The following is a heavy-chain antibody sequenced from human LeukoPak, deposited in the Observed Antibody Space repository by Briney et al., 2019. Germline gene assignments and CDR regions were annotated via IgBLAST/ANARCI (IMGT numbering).Heavy chain of an antibody. CDR1: GFTFSCCA. CDR3: VKDRRPGVSSPFDY. CDR2: ISSDENTK. Sequence: GGSLRLSCAASGFTFSCCAIHWVRQAPGRGLEWVAVISSDENTKFYADSVKGRFTVYRDNSKKTVWLQMNSLRAEDTAVYYCVKDRRPGVSSPFDYWGQGTLVTVSS. D-gene: IGHD3-16*01. V-gene: IGHV3-30-3*01. J-gene: IGHJ4*02.